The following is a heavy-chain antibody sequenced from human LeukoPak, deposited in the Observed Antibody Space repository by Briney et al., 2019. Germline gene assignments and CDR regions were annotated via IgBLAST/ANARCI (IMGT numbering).Heavy chain of an antibody. D-gene: IGHD6-13*01. CDR1: GGSISSYY. Sequence: SETLSLTCTVSGGSISSYYWNWIRQPPGKGLEWIGYIYTSGSIYTSGSTNYNPSLKSRVTISVDTSKNRFSLKLTSVTAADTAVYRCTSSAYSSTHFDSWGQGTLVTVSS. CDR2: IYTSGSIYTSGST. CDR3: TSSAYSSTHFDS. J-gene: IGHJ4*02. V-gene: IGHV4-4*09.